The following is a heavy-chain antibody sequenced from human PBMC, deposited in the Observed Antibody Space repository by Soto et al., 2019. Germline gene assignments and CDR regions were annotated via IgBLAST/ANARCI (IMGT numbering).Heavy chain of an antibody. V-gene: IGHV3-30-3*01. J-gene: IGHJ3*02. Sequence: QVQLVESGGGVVQPGRSLRLSCAASGFTFSSYAMHWVRQAPGKGLEWVAVISYDGSNKYYADSVKGRFTISRDNSKNTLCLQMNSLRAEDTAVYYCARVSERRGDAFDIWGQGTMVTVSS. CDR2: ISYDGSNK. CDR1: GFTFSSYA. CDR3: ARVSERRGDAFDI. D-gene: IGHD1-1*01.